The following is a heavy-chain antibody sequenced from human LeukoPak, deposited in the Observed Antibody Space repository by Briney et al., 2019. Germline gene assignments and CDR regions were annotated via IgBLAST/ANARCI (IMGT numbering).Heavy chain of an antibody. J-gene: IGHJ4*02. CDR3: ARGEFGDLRYDY. D-gene: IGHD4-17*01. V-gene: IGHV3-7*03. Sequence: GGSLRLSCAASGFTFSNYWMSWVRQAPGEGLEWVANIKADGSVRFYVDSVEGRFTIFRDNAKNSLYLQMNSLRVEDTAMYYCARGEFGDLRYDYWGQGSLVTVSS. CDR2: IKADGSVR. CDR1: GFTFSNYW.